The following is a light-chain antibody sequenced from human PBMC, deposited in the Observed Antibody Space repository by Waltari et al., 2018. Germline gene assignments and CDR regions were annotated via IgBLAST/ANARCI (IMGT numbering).Light chain of an antibody. Sequence: QSALTQPASVSGSPGQSITISCTGTSSDIGRYYYVSWYQHHPGKAPKLMIFDVNELPSVVSHRFSASKSGNAASLTISGLQAEDEAHYYCSSYTTTSTYVFGTGTKVTVL. CDR1: SSDIGRYYY. V-gene: IGLV2-14*03. CDR2: DVN. J-gene: IGLJ1*01. CDR3: SSYTTTSTYV.